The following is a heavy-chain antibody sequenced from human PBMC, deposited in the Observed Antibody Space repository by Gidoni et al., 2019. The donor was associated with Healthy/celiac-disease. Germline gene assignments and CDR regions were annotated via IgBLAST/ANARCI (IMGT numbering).Heavy chain of an antibody. CDR2: IYSGGST. CDR3: ARDISYYYDSSGYYAFDI. V-gene: IGHV3-53*02. Sequence: EVQLVETGGGLIQPGGSLRLSCAASGFTVSSHYMSWVRQAPGKGLEWVSVIYSGGSTYYADSVKGRFTISRDNSKNTLYLQMNSLRAEDTAVYYCARDISYYYDSSGYYAFDIWGQGTMVTVFS. D-gene: IGHD3-22*01. CDR1: GFTVSSHY. J-gene: IGHJ3*02.